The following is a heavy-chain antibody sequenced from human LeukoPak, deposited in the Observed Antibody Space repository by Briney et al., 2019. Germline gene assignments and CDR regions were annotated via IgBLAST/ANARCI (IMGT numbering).Heavy chain of an antibody. CDR1: GGTFSSYA. Sequence: SVKVSCKASGGTFSSYAISWVRQAPGQGLEWMGGIIPIFGTANYAQEFQGRVTITTDESTSTAYMELSSLRSEDTAVYYCARSGGSGRGNYMDVWGKGTTVTVSS. V-gene: IGHV1-69*05. D-gene: IGHD2-15*01. J-gene: IGHJ6*03. CDR3: ARSGGSGRGNYMDV. CDR2: IIPIFGTA.